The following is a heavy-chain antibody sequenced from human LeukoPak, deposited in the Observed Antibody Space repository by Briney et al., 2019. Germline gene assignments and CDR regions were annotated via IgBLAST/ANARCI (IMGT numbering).Heavy chain of an antibody. CDR3: AGSGYSSGWSAVAFDI. Sequence: PGGSLRLSCAASGFTFSSYWMHWVRQAPGKGLVWVSRINSDGSSTSYADSVKGRFTISRDNAKNTLYLQMNSLRAEDTAVYYCAGSGYSSGWSAVAFDIWGQGTMVTVSS. CDR1: GFTFSSYW. CDR2: INSDGSST. D-gene: IGHD6-19*01. J-gene: IGHJ3*02. V-gene: IGHV3-74*01.